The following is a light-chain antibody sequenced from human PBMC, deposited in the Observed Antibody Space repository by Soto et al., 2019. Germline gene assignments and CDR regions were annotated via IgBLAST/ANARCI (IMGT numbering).Light chain of an antibody. CDR2: ETS. CDR1: QSISRW. J-gene: IGKJ1*01. CDR3: QQYKEYWT. V-gene: IGKV1-5*03. Sequence: DVQMTQSPSALSASVGDRVTITCRASQSISRWLAWYQQKPGKAPKLLIYETSSLEDGVPSRFTGSGSGTEFSLTITRLQPDDFATSYCQQYKEYWTFGQGTTVDIX.